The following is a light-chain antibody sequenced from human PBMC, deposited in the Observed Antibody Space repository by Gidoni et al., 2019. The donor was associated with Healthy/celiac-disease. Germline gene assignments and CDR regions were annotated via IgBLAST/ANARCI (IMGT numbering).Light chain of an antibody. CDR3: CSYAGSYTLGV. V-gene: IGLV2-11*01. Sequence: QSALPRPRSVSGSPGQPVTISCTGPSSDVGGYNYVSWYQQHPGKAPKLMIYDVSKRPSGVPDRFSGSKSGNTASLTISGLQAEDEADYYCCSYAGSYTLGVFGGGTKLTVL. CDR1: SSDVGGYNY. J-gene: IGLJ3*02. CDR2: DVS.